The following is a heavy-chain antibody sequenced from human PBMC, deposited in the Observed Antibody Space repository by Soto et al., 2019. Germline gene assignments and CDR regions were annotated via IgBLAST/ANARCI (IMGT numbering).Heavy chain of an antibody. V-gene: IGHV3-23*01. J-gene: IGHJ4*02. Sequence: GGSLRLSCAASGCTFSSYAMSWVRQAPGKGLEWVSAISGSGGSTYYADSVKGRFTISRDNSKNTLYLQMNSLRAEDTAVYYCANRGFLEWLSDYWGQGTLVTVSS. CDR1: GCTFSSYA. CDR3: ANRGFLEWLSDY. D-gene: IGHD3-3*01. CDR2: ISGSGGST.